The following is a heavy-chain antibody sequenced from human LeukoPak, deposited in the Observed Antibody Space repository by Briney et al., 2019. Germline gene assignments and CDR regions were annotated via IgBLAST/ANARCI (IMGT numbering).Heavy chain of an antibody. CDR2: IYTSGST. J-gene: IGHJ3*02. CDR1: GGSISSYY. V-gene: IGHV4-4*07. Sequence: PSETLSLTCTVSGGSISSYYWSWIRQPAGKGLKWIGRIYTSGSTNYNPSLKSRVTISVDRSKNQFSLKLSSVTAADTAVYYCAGEVVTALIDAFDIWGQGTMVTVSS. D-gene: IGHD2-21*02. CDR3: AGEVVTALIDAFDI.